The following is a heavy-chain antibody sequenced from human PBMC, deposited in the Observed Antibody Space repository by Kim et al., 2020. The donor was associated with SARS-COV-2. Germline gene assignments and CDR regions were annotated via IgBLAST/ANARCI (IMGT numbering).Heavy chain of an antibody. CDR1: GYSFTSYW. V-gene: IGHV5-10-1*01. J-gene: IGHJ6*02. D-gene: IGHD6-13*01. CDR2: IDPSDSYT. Sequence: GESLKISCKGSGYSFTSYWISWVRQMPGKGLEWMGRIDPSDSYTNYSPSFQGHVTISADKSISTAYLQWSSLKASDTAMYYCARHTAAAGTGQDYYYYGMDVWGQGTTVTVSS. CDR3: ARHTAAAGTGQDYYYYGMDV.